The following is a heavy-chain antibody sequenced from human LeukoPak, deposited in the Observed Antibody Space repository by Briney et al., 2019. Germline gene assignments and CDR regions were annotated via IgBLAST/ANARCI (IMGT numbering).Heavy chain of an antibody. J-gene: IGHJ5*02. D-gene: IGHD3-10*01. Sequence: KAGGSLRLSCAASGFTFSSYSMHWVRQAPGKGLEWISSITSSSSYIYYADSVRGRFTISRDNAKNSLYLQMNSLRAEDTAVYCCAGDSGPWGQGTLVTVSS. CDR3: AGDSGP. CDR1: GFTFSSYS. V-gene: IGHV3-21*01. CDR2: ITSSSSYI.